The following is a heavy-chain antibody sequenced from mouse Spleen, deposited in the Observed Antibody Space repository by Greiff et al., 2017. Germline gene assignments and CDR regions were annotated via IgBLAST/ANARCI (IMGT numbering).Heavy chain of an antibody. Sequence: VQLQQPGAELVKPGASVKLSCKASDYTFTSYWMHWVKQRPGQGLEWIGMIHPNSGSTNYNEKFKSKATLTVDKSSSTAYMQLSSLISEDSAVYYCAGRDYYGSSYWYFDVWGTGTTVTVSS. CDR1: DYTFTSYW. V-gene: IGHV1-64*01. CDR3: AGRDYYGSSYWYFDV. J-gene: IGHJ1*03. D-gene: IGHD1-1*01. CDR2: IHPNSGST.